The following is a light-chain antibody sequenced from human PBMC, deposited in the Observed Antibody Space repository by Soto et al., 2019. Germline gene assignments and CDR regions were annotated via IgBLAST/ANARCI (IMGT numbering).Light chain of an antibody. Sequence: QSALTQPASVSASPGQSITISCTGTSSDVGGYKFVSWYQHHPGKAPKFIIYGVTNRPSGVSHRFSGSKSANTASLTISGLQAEDEADYYCTSYTSSSTHVFGTGTKVTVL. CDR2: GVT. J-gene: IGLJ1*01. CDR3: TSYTSSSTHV. CDR1: SSDVGGYKF. V-gene: IGLV2-14*01.